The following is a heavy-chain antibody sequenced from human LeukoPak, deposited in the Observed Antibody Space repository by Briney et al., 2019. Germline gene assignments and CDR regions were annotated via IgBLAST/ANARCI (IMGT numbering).Heavy chain of an antibody. V-gene: IGHV7-4-1*02. Sequence: RAPVTASCKASGYTFTSYAMNWVRQAPGQGPDWMGWINTNTGNPTYAQGFTGRFVFSLDTSVSTAYLQISSLKAEDTAVYYCARTSYKLPDYWGQGTLVTVSS. CDR2: INTNTGNP. J-gene: IGHJ4*02. CDR1: GYTFTSYA. D-gene: IGHD1-14*01. CDR3: ARTSYKLPDY.